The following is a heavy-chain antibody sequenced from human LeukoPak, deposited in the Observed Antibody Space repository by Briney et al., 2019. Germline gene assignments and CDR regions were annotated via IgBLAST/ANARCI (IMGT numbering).Heavy chain of an antibody. J-gene: IGHJ4*02. Sequence: GGSLRLSCAASGFTFSSYEMNWVRQAPGQGREWGSYISSSSSTIYYADSVKGRFTISRDNAKNSLYLQMNSLRAEDTAVYYCARDRDALSSGYYAPFDYWGQGTLVTVSS. V-gene: IGHV3-48*03. CDR2: ISSSSSTI. CDR3: ARDRDALSSGYYAPFDY. CDR1: GFTFSSYE. D-gene: IGHD3-22*01.